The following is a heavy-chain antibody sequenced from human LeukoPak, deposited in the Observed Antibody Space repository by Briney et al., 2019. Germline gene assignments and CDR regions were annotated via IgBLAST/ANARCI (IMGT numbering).Heavy chain of an antibody. CDR3: ASRVGQWLGPTAFDI. CDR1: GGSLTSSSYY. D-gene: IGHD6-19*01. Sequence: PSETLSLTCTVSGGSLTSSSYYWGWIRQPPGKGLEWIGIIYYGGTTYYNPSLKSRVTISVDTSKNQFSLKLSSVTAADTAVYYCASRVGQWLGPTAFDIWGQGTMVTVSS. V-gene: IGHV4-39*07. J-gene: IGHJ3*02. CDR2: IYYGGTT.